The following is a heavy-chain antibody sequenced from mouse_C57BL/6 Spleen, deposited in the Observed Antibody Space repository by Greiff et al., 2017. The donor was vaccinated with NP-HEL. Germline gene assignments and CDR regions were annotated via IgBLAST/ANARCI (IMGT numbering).Heavy chain of an antibody. V-gene: IGHV1-59*01. Sequence: QVQLQQPGAELVRPGTSVKLSCKASGYTFTSYWMHWVKQRPGQGLEWIGVIDPSDSYTNYNQKFKGKATLTVDTSSSTAYMHLSSLTSEDSAVYYCARSYDYDAWFAYWGQGTLVTVSA. CDR3: ARSYDYDAWFAY. J-gene: IGHJ3*01. CDR1: GYTFTSYW. D-gene: IGHD2-4*01. CDR2: IDPSDSYT.